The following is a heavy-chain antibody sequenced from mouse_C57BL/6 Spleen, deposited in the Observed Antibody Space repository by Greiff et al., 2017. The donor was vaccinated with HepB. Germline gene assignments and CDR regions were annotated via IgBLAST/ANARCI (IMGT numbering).Heavy chain of an antibody. Sequence: DVKLVESGPELVKPGDSVKISCKASGYSFTGYFMNWVMQSHGKSLEWIGRINPYNGDTFYNQKFKGKATLTVDKSSSTAHMELRSLTSEDSAVYYCARTSTVVDYAMDYWGQGTSVTVSS. CDR3: ARTSTVVDYAMDY. J-gene: IGHJ4*01. CDR2: INPYNGDT. V-gene: IGHV1-20*01. CDR1: GYSFTGYF. D-gene: IGHD1-1*01.